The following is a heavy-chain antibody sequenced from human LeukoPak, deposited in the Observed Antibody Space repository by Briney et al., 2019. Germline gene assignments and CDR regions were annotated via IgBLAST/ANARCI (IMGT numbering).Heavy chain of an antibody. V-gene: IGHV4-34*01. CDR2: VNHSGRT. D-gene: IGHD6-25*01. CDR1: GGSLSGYF. CDR3: ARGQFQRDY. Sequence: SETLSLTCAVYGGSLSGYFWSRIRQPPGKGLEWIGEVNHSGRTNYNPSLKSRVTMSVDTSKNQFSLNLRSVTAADTAVYYCARGQFQRDYWGQGTLVTVSS. J-gene: IGHJ4*02.